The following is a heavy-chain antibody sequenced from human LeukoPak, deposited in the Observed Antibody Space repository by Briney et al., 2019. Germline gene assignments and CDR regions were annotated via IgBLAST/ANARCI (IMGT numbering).Heavy chain of an antibody. CDR3: ARGAIYDSSGYYSV. Sequence: PGGSLRLSCTASGFTFSGYSMNWIRQAPGKGLEWVSSFGTRSTSIYHAGSVKGRFAISRDNAKNSLYLQMNSLRAEDTALYYCARGAIYDSSGYYSVWGQGTLVTVSS. D-gene: IGHD3-22*01. J-gene: IGHJ4*02. V-gene: IGHV3-21*01. CDR1: GFTFSGYS. CDR2: FGTRSTSI.